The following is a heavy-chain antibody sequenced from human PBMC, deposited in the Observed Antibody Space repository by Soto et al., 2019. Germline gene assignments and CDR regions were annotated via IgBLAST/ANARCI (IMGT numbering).Heavy chain of an antibody. Sequence: GGAPGLSFAASGFTLRGYYKSWIRPAPGEGLEWVSYISSSSSYTNYADSVKGRFTISRDNAKNSLYLQMNSLRAEDTAVYYCARPMWYGDYDYYYGMDVWGQGTTVTVSS. D-gene: IGHD4-17*01. CDR3: ARPMWYGDYDYYYGMDV. J-gene: IGHJ6*02. CDR2: ISSSSSYT. CDR1: GFTLRGYY. V-gene: IGHV3-11*03.